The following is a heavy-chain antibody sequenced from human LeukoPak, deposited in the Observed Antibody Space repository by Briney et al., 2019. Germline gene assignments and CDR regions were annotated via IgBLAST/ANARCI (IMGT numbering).Heavy chain of an antibody. CDR3: ARSSITMVPDY. Sequence: SETLSLTCTVSGGSISSGGYYWSWIRQHPGKGLEWIGYIYHSGSTYYNPSLKSRVTISVDRSKNQFSLKLSSVTAADTAVYYCARSSITMVPDYWGQGTLVTVSS. J-gene: IGHJ4*02. CDR1: GGSISSGGYY. CDR2: IYHSGST. V-gene: IGHV4-30-2*01. D-gene: IGHD3-10*01.